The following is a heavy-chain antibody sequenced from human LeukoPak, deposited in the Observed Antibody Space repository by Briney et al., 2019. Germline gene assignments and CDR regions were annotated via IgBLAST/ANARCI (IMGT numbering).Heavy chain of an antibody. CDR1: GYTFTSYG. D-gene: IGHD4-17*01. Sequence: ASVKVSCKASGYTFTSYGISWVRQAHGQGLEWMGWISAYNGNTNYAQKLQGRVTMTTDTSTSTAYMELRSLRSDDTALYYCARDPLNIYYGDYGPDYWGQGTLVTVSS. J-gene: IGHJ4*02. CDR2: ISAYNGNT. CDR3: ARDPLNIYYGDYGPDY. V-gene: IGHV1-18*01.